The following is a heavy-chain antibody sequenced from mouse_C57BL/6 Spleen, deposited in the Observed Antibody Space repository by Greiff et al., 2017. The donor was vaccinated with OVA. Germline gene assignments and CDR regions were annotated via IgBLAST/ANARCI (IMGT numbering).Heavy chain of an antibody. CDR1: GFTFSSYA. CDR2: ISDGGSYT. J-gene: IGHJ4*01. V-gene: IGHV5-4*01. CDR3: AREGVVAPTGAMDY. Sequence: EVNVVESGGGLVKPGGSLKLSCAASGFTFSSYAMSWVRQTPEKRLEWVATISDGGSYTYYPDNVKGRFTISRDNAKNNLYLQMSHLKSEDTAMYYCAREGVVAPTGAMDYWGQGTSVTVSS. D-gene: IGHD1-1*01.